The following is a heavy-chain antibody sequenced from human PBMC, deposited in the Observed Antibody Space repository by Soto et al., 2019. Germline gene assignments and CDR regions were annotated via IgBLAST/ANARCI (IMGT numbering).Heavy chain of an antibody. D-gene: IGHD3-22*01. CDR3: AKLYYYDSSGLRAFDI. CDR2: ISYDGSNK. Sequence: QVQLVESGGGVVQPGRSLRLSCAASGFTFSSYGMHWVRQAPGKGLEWVAVISYDGSNKYYADSVKGRFTISRDNSKNTLYLQMNSLRAEDTAVYYCAKLYYYDSSGLRAFDIWGQGTMVTVSS. CDR1: GFTFSSYG. J-gene: IGHJ3*02. V-gene: IGHV3-30*18.